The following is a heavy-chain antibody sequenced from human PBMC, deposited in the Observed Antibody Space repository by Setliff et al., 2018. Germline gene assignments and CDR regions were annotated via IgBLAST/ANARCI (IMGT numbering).Heavy chain of an antibody. CDR2: IFYSDTA. Sequence: SETLSLTCTVSGGSIGPHYWSWVRQAPGKGLEWIGHIFYSDTAKYNPSLESRAAISVDSSKNQFSLKLRSVTAADTAVYYCARDRATVIRGVTSFFYYYMDVWGGGTTVTVSS. V-gene: IGHV4-59*11. CDR1: GGSIGPHY. J-gene: IGHJ6*03. D-gene: IGHD3-10*01. CDR3: ARDRATVIRGVTSFFYYYMDV.